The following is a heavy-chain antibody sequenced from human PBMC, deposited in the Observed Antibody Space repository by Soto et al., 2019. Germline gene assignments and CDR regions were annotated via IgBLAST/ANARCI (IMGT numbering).Heavy chain of an antibody. Sequence: EVQLLESGGGLVQPGGSLRLSCAASGFTFSSYAMSWVRQAPGKGLDWVSTISGSGSGTYYADSVKGRFTISRDNSKNTLYLHMDRLRAEDTAVYFCTKDQVEGYYDTGGSQGSWGQGTLVTVSS. CDR1: GFTFSSYA. D-gene: IGHD3-22*01. CDR2: ISGSGSGT. CDR3: TKDQVEGYYDTGGSQGS. J-gene: IGHJ5*02. V-gene: IGHV3-23*01.